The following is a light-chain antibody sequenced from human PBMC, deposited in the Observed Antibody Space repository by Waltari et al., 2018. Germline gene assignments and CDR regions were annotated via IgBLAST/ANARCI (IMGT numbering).Light chain of an antibody. Sequence: QSALTQPASVSGSPGQSITISCTGTSSDVGSYNLVSWYQQHPGKAPKLMIYEVRKRASGCSNRFSGSKSGNTASLTISGLQAEDEADYYCCSYAGSSTWVFGGGTKLTVL. CDR2: EVR. CDR1: SSDVGSYNL. J-gene: IGLJ3*02. CDR3: CSYAGSSTWV. V-gene: IGLV2-23*02.